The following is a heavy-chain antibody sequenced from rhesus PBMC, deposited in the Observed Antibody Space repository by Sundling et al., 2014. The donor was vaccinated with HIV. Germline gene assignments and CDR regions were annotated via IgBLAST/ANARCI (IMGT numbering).Heavy chain of an antibody. CDR2: LRSGGNT. D-gene: IGHD3-3*01. Sequence: EVQLVESGGGLAKPGGSLRLSCAASGFTFSDYAMHWVRQAPGKGLEWVSALRSGGNTYYADSVKGRFTISRDNSQNTLSLQMNSLRAEDTAVYYCAKGQRIFGLLIPNYFDYWGQGVLVTVSS. CDR1: GFTFSDYA. V-gene: IGHV3-103*01. J-gene: IGHJ4*01. CDR3: AKGQRIFGLLIPNYFDY.